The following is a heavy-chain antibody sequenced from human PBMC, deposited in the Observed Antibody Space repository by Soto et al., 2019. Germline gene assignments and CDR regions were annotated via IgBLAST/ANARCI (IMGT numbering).Heavy chain of an antibody. Sequence: PGGSLRLSCAGSGFTFSDRAMHWVRQAPGKGREWLAIIWRDGSEKFYAGSVKGRFTISRDNSKNTVYLHMNTLSAEDTAVYYCARALFPDVDIYAMDVWGQGTAVTV. CDR2: IWRDGSEK. CDR1: GFTFSDRA. CDR3: ARALFPDVDIYAMDV. V-gene: IGHV3-33*01. J-gene: IGHJ6*02. D-gene: IGHD3-9*01.